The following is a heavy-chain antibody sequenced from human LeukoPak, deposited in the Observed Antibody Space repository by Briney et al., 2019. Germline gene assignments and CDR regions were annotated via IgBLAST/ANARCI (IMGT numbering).Heavy chain of an antibody. D-gene: IGHD2-2*01. CDR3: ARDRICSSTSCYFSR. CDR2: ISSSSSYI. Sequence: GGSLRLSCAASGFTFSSYSMNWVRQAPGKGLEWVSSISSSSSYIYYADSVKGRFTISRDNAKNSLYLQMNSLRAEDTAVYYCARDRICSSTSCYFSRWGQGTLVTVSS. J-gene: IGHJ4*02. V-gene: IGHV3-21*01. CDR1: GFTFSSYS.